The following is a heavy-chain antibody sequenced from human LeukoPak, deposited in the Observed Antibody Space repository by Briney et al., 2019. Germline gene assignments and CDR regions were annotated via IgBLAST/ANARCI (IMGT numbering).Heavy chain of an antibody. V-gene: IGHV3-13*04. Sequence: GGSLKLSCAASGFAFSSYDMHWVRQATGKGLEWVSAIGTAGDTYYPGSVKGRFTISRENAKNSLYLQMNSLRAEDTAVYYCARLYSSSSGKAFDIWGQGTMVTVSS. D-gene: IGHD6-6*01. CDR3: ARLYSSSSGKAFDI. J-gene: IGHJ3*02. CDR1: GFAFSSYD. CDR2: IGTAGDT.